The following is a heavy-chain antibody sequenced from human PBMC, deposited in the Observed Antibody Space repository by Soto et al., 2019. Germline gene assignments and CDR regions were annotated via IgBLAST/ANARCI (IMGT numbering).Heavy chain of an antibody. J-gene: IGHJ6*02. CDR1: GGTFSRYA. CDR3: ARRANRGLDV. V-gene: IGHV1-69*06. D-gene: IGHD2-8*01. Sequence: QVQLVQSGAEVRKPGSSVKVSCESSGGTFSRYAINWVRQAPGQGLEWMGGVIPPFNSAAYAQKFQGRVTITADTSTSTAYMELSSLRSEDTAVYYCARRANRGLDVWGQGTTVTVSS. CDR2: VIPPFNSA.